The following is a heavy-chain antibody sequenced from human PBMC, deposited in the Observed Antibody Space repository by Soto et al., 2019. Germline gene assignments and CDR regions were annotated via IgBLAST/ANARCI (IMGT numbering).Heavy chain of an antibody. V-gene: IGHV3-23*01. CDR1: GFTFSTFA. CDR2: ITGGSGFT. Sequence: EVQLLESGGGFVQPGGSLRLSCAASGFTFSTFAMNWVRQAPGKDLEWVSGITGGSGFTFYADSVKGRFTISRDDSENTLFLQMSSLRAEDTAKYYCAKSGPTNYFDFWGQGTLVTVSS. D-gene: IGHD1-26*01. J-gene: IGHJ4*02. CDR3: AKSGPTNYFDF.